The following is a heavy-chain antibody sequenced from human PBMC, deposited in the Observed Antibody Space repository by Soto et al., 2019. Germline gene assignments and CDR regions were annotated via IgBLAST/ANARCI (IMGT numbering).Heavy chain of an antibody. CDR2: INWNGGSK. CDR1: GFTFDEYA. CDR3: ARASRNYYDSSGYLYYFDY. D-gene: IGHD3-22*01. J-gene: IGHJ4*02. Sequence: GSLRLSCAASGFTFDEYALTWVRQAPGKGLEWVAGINWNGGSKGYADSVKGRFTISRDNSKNTLYLQMNSLRAEDTAVYYCARASRNYYDSSGYLYYFDYWGQGT. V-gene: IGHV3-20*04.